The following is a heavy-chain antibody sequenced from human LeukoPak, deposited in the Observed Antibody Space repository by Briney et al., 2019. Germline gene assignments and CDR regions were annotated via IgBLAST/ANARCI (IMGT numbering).Heavy chain of an antibody. J-gene: IGHJ4*02. CDR2: ISYSGST. D-gene: IGHD3-10*01. CDR3: ARGRLEVAYYYGSGSYYRRELDY. CDR1: GGSISSGGYY. Sequence: SETLSLTCTVSGGSISSGGYYWSWIRQHPGKGLEWIGYISYSGSTYYNPSLKSRVTISVDTSKNQFSLKLSSVTAADTAVYYCARGRLEVAYYYGSGSYYRRELDYWGQGTLVTVSS. V-gene: IGHV4-31*03.